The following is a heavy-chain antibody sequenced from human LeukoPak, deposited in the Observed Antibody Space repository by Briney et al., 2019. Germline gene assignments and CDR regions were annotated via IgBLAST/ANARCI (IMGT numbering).Heavy chain of an antibody. CDR2: INHSGST. D-gene: IGHD3-9*01. CDR1: GGSFSGYY. J-gene: IGHJ5*02. Sequence: PSETLSLTCAVYGGSFSGYYWSWIRQPPGKGLEWIGEINHSGSTNYSPSLKSRVTISVDTSKNQFSLKLSSVTAADTAVYYCARGGYYDILTGYSRYNWFDPWGQGTLVTVSS. CDR3: ARGGYYDILTGYSRYNWFDP. V-gene: IGHV4-34*01.